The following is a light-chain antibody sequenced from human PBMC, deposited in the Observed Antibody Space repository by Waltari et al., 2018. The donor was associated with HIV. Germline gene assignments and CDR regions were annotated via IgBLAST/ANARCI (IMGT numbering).Light chain of an antibody. Sequence: QPVLTQLPSMSGTPGQTVTISCSGSNSNIGSSSLYWYQNLPGPTPRLLIYANNERPSGVRDLFSGSKAGTSGSRTISGLRSEDEADYYCSTWDESQSVQVFGGGTKVTVL. CDR2: ANN. CDR3: STWDESQSVQV. V-gene: IGLV1-47*01. J-gene: IGLJ3*02. CDR1: NSNIGSSS.